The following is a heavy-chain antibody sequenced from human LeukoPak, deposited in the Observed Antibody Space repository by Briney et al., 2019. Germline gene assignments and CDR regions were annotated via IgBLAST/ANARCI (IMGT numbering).Heavy chain of an antibody. CDR2: IYHSGST. J-gene: IGHJ4*02. D-gene: IGHD1-7*01. CDR3: ARVFGQLHDGFDY. V-gene: IGHV4-4*02. Sequence: PSETLSLTCGVSGGSISSSNWWSWVRQPPGKGLEWIGEIYHSGSTNYNPSLKSRVTISVDKSKNQFSLKLSSVTAADTAVYYCARVFGQLHDGFDYWGQGTLVTVSS. CDR1: GGSISSSNW.